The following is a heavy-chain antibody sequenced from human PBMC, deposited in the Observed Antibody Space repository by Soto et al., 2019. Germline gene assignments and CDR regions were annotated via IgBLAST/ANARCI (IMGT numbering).Heavy chain of an antibody. CDR1: GYTFTSYG. J-gene: IGHJ3*02. CDR3: ARDRRITIFGVVIGDAFDS. Sequence: ASVKVSCKASGYTFTSYGISWVRQAPGQGLEWMGWISAYNGNTNYAQKLQGRVTMTTDTSTSTAYMELRSLRSDDTAVYHCARDRRITIFGVVIGDAFDSWGQGKMLT. V-gene: IGHV1-18*01. D-gene: IGHD3-3*01. CDR2: ISAYNGNT.